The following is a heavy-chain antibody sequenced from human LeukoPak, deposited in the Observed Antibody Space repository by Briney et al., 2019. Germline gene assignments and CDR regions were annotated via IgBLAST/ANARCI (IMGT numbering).Heavy chain of an antibody. J-gene: IGHJ3*02. Sequence: GGPVKVSCKASGYTFTSYGISWVQQAPGQGLEWMGWISAYNGNTNYAQKLQGRVTMTTDTSTSTAYMELRSLRSDDTAVCYCARGQIMITFGGVIAPTYDAFDIWGQGTMVTVSS. CDR1: GYTFTSYG. CDR3: ARGQIMITFGGVIAPTYDAFDI. D-gene: IGHD3-16*02. V-gene: IGHV1-18*01. CDR2: ISAYNGNT.